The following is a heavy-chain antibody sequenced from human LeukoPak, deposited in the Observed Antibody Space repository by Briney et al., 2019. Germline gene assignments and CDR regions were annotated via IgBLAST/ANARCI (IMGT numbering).Heavy chain of an antibody. D-gene: IGHD6-13*01. Sequence: GGSLRLSCAASGFTFSSYAMSWVRQAPGKGLEWVSAISGSGGSTYYADSVKGRFTISRDNSKNTLYLQMDSLRAEDTAVYYCANGDIAAAGNYYYYGMDVWGQGTTVTVSS. CDR2: ISGSGGST. CDR1: GFTFSSYA. V-gene: IGHV3-23*01. J-gene: IGHJ6*02. CDR3: ANGDIAAAGNYYYYGMDV.